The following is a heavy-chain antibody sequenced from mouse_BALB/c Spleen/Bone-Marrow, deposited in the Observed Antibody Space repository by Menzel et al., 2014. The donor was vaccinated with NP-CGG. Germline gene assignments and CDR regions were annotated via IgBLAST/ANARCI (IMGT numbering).Heavy chain of an antibody. CDR2: ISSGSSTI. CDR3: TRGGNWDDFDS. Sequence: EVQGVESGGGLVQPGGSRKLSCAASGFTFSSFGMHWVRQAPEKGLEWVAYISSGSSTIFYADTVKGRFTGSRDNPKNSLFTQMTSLRSEDTAMYFCTRGGNWDDFDSWGQGTTLTVSS. D-gene: IGHD4-1*01. CDR1: GFTFSSFG. V-gene: IGHV5-17*02. J-gene: IGHJ2*01.